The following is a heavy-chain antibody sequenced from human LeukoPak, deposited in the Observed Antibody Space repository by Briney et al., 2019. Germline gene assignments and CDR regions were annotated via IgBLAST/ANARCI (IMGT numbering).Heavy chain of an antibody. V-gene: IGHV1-46*01. CDR2: INPSGGST. CDR3: ARDPGGIAVAVGFDY. J-gene: IGHJ4*02. CDR1: GYTFTSYY. D-gene: IGHD6-19*01. Sequence: ASVKVSCKASGYTFTSYYMHWVRQAPGQGLEWMGIINPSGGSTSYAQKFQGRVTMTRDTSTSTAYMELRSLRSDDTAVYYCARDPGGIAVAVGFDYWGQGTLVTVSS.